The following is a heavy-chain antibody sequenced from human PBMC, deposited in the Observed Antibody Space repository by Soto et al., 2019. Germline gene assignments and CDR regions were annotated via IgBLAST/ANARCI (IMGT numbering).Heavy chain of an antibody. Sequence: SSETLSITCTVCGDSVSSSSYDWGWIRQPPGKGLEWIGSIYYSGSTYYNPSLKSRVTISVDTSKNQFSLKLSSVTAADTAVYYCASGLGRPYYGMDVWGQGTTVTVSS. CDR2: IYYSGST. J-gene: IGHJ6*02. D-gene: IGHD3-10*01. CDR1: GDSVSSSSYD. CDR3: ASGLGRPYYGMDV. V-gene: IGHV4-39*01.